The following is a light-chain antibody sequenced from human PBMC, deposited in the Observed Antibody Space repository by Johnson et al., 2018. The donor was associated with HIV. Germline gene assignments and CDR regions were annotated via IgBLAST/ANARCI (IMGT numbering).Light chain of an antibody. CDR3: GTWDSSLGAEV. J-gene: IGLJ1*01. V-gene: IGLV1-51*02. CDR2: ENN. CDR1: ISNIESYF. Sequence: QSVLTQPPSVSAAPGQRVNISCSGNISNIESYFVSWYQQLPGTAPKLLVYENNKRPSGIPDRFSGSKSGTSATLGITGLQTGDEADYYCGTWDSSLGAEVFGTGTKVTVL.